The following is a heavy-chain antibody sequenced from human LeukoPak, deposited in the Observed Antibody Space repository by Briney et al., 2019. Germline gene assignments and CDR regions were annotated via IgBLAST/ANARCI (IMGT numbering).Heavy chain of an antibody. V-gene: IGHV4-4*07. J-gene: IGHJ4*02. CDR3: ARALVGAYDY. CDR2: IYTSGST. CDR1: GDSICSSY. Sequence: SETLSLTCTVSGDSICSSYWSCIPHPTGKGLEWIGRIYTSGSTNYNPSLKSRVTMSVDTTKNQFSLKLSSVTAADTAVYYCARALVGAYDYWGQGTLVTVSS. D-gene: IGHD1-26*01.